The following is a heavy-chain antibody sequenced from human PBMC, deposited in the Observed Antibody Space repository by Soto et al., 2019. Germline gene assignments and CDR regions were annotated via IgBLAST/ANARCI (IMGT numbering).Heavy chain of an antibody. CDR1: GFTFSSYA. V-gene: IGHV3-23*01. Sequence: GGSLRLSCAASGFTFSSYAMSWVRQAPGKGLEWVSAIRGSGGSTYYADSVKGRFTISRDNSKNTLYLQMNSLRAEDTAVYYCAKDRDYDILTGYYKYWGQGTLVTVSS. J-gene: IGHJ4*02. CDR3: AKDRDYDILTGYYKY. CDR2: IRGSGGST. D-gene: IGHD3-9*01.